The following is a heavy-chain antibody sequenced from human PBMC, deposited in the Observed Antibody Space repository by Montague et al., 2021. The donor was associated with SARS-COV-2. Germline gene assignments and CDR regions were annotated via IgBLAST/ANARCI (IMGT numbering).Heavy chain of an antibody. CDR2: IYYSGST. Sequence: SETLSPTCTVSGGAISSSSYYWGWIRQPPGKGLEWIGSIYYSGSTYYXPSLKSRVTISVDTSKNQFPLKLSSVTAADTAVYYCARDTRITMLVVVNRYGMDVWGQGTTVTVSS. J-gene: IGHJ6*02. V-gene: IGHV4-39*06. D-gene: IGHD3-22*01. CDR3: ARDTRITMLVVVNRYGMDV. CDR1: GGAISSSSYY.